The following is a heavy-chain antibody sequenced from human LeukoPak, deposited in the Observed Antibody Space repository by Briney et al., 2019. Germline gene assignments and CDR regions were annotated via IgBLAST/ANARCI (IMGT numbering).Heavy chain of an antibody. Sequence: GRSLRLSCAASGFTFSSYAMHWVRQAPGKGLEWVAVISYDGSNKYYADSVKGRFTISRDNSKNTLYLQMNSLRAEDTAVYYCASIASGVGSPRHYFDYWGQGTLVTVSS. CDR1: GFTFSSYA. CDR3: ASIASGVGSPRHYFDY. CDR2: ISYDGSNK. D-gene: IGHD2-15*01. V-gene: IGHV3-30*04. J-gene: IGHJ4*02.